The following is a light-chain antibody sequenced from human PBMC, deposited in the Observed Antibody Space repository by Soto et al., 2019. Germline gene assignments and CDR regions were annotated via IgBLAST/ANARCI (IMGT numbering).Light chain of an antibody. CDR2: GAS. J-gene: IGKJ4*01. V-gene: IGKV3-20*01. Sequence: EIVLTQSPVTGSFSPLERATLSFRASQSVSSSYLAWYQQKPGQAPRLLIYGASSRATGIPDRFSGSGSGTDFTLTISRLEPEDFAVYYCQQYGSSPLTFGGGTKVDIK. CDR3: QQYGSSPLT. CDR1: QSVSSSY.